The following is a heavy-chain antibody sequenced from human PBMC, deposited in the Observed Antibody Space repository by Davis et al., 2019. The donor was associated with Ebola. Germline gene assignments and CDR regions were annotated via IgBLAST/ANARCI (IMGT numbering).Heavy chain of an antibody. D-gene: IGHD2-21*02. CDR2: FDPEDGET. CDR3: ARGPSVATAHYFDY. V-gene: IGHV1-24*01. Sequence: ASVKVSCKVSGYTLTELSMHWVRQAPGKGLEWMGGFDPEDGETIYAQKFQGRVTMTEDTSTDTAYMELSSLTSEDTAVYYCARGPSVATAHYFDYWGQGTLVTVSS. CDR1: GYTLTELS. J-gene: IGHJ4*02.